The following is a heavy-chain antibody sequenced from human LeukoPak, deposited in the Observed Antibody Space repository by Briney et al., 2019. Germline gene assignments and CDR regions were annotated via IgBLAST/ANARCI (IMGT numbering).Heavy chain of an antibody. CDR1: GFTFSNYK. J-gene: IGHJ6*02. CDR2: ISSSSSYI. Sequence: GGSLRLSCSASGFTFSNYKMNWVRQAPGKGLEWVSSISSSSSYIYYADSMKSRFTVSRDNAKNSLFLQMNSLRAEDTAVYYCARERLVVVGDAYYYYGMDVWGQGTTVTVSS. CDR3: ARERLVVVGDAYYYYGMDV. D-gene: IGHD2-2*01. V-gene: IGHV3-21*01.